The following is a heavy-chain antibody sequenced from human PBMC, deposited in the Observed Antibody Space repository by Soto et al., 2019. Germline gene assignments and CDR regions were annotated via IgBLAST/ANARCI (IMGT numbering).Heavy chain of an antibody. J-gene: IGHJ6*04. CDR3: ESIIKSYHGSAV. V-gene: IGHV4-59*08. CDR1: GGSSSSYC. Sequence: SETLCLTWTVAGGSSSSYCWTWIRQPPGKGLEWIGYVYNSGSTNYNPSLKSRVTISVDTSRNHFSLKLTSVTAADTAIHSGESIIKSYHGSAVWRKGTTVPVSP. D-gene: IGHD3-10*01. CDR2: VYNSGST.